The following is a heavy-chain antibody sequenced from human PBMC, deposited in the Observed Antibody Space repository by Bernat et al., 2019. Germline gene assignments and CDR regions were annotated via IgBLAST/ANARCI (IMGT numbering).Heavy chain of an antibody. Sequence: EVQLVETGGGLIQPGGSLRLSCAASGFTVSSNYMSWVRQAPGKGLEWVSVIYSGGSTYYADSVKGRFTISRDNSKNTLYLQMNSLRAEDTAVYYCAREYCSGGSGYSARGYMDGWGKGTTVTVSS. CDR1: GFTVSSNY. CDR3: AREYCSGGSGYSARGYMDG. V-gene: IGHV3-53*02. CDR2: IYSGGST. J-gene: IGHJ6*03. D-gene: IGHD2-15*01.